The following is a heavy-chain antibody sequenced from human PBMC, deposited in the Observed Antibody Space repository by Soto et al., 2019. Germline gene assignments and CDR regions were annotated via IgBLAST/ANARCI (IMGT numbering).Heavy chain of an antibody. V-gene: IGHV1-8*01. Sequence: AAVKVSCKASGYTFPRYDINWVRQATGQGLEWMGWMNPNSGNTGYAQKFQGRVTMTRSTSISTAYMELSSLRSEDTAVYYCASQSSGHDAFDIWGQGKMVTVS. CDR2: MNPNSGNT. D-gene: IGHD3-22*01. CDR3: ASQSSGHDAFDI. CDR1: GYTFPRYD. J-gene: IGHJ3*02.